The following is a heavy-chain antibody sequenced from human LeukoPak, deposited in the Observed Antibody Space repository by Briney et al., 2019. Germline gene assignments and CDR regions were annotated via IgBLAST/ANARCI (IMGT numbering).Heavy chain of an antibody. D-gene: IGHD3-3*01. CDR2: INHSGST. CDR1: GGSFSGYY. CDR3: AREAEYYDFWSGYRNWFDP. J-gene: IGHJ5*02. Sequence: SETLSLTCAVYGGSFSGYYWSWIRQPPGKGLEWIGEINHSGSTNYNPSLKSRVTISVDTSKNQFSLELSPVTAADTAVYYCAREAEYYDFWSGYRNWFDPWGQGTLVTVSS. V-gene: IGHV4-34*01.